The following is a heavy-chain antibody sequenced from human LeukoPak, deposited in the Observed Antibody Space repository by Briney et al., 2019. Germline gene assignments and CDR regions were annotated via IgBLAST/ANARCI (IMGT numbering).Heavy chain of an antibody. D-gene: IGHD3-3*01. CDR3: ARDASEAFWSGYSPTYFYYYYMDV. V-gene: IGHV4-59*01. Sequence: PSETLSLTCTISGGSITNYYWSWIRQPPEKGPGWIGYIYYRGSTSYNPSLKSRVTISVDTSKNQFSLKLSSVTAADTAVYYCARDASEAFWSGYSPTYFYYYYMDVWGKGTTVTVSS. J-gene: IGHJ6*03. CDR1: GGSITNYY. CDR2: IYYRGST.